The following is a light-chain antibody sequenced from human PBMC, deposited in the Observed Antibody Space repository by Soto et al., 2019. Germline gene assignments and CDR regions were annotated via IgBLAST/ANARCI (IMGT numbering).Light chain of an antibody. Sequence: DVVMTQSPLSLPVTLGQPASISCRSSQSLVSSDGNTYLNWFQQRPGQSPRRLIYYVSNRDSGVPDRFSGSGSGTDFTLRISRVEAEDVGVYYCMQGTHRPLTFGPGTKVDI. CDR2: YVS. CDR1: QSLVSSDGNTY. CDR3: MQGTHRPLT. V-gene: IGKV2-30*01. J-gene: IGKJ3*01.